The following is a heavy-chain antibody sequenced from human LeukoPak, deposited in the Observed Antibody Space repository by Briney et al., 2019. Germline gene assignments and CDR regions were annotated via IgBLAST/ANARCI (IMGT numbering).Heavy chain of an antibody. V-gene: IGHV5-51*01. CDR2: IYPGDSDT. CDR3: ARARGRIVGATRIDY. Sequence: GESLKISCKGSGYSFTSYWIGWVRQMPGKGLEWMGIIYPGDSDTRYSPSFQGQVTISADKSISTAYLQWSSLKASDTAMYYCARARGRIVGATRIDYWGQGTLVTVSS. CDR1: GYSFTSYW. D-gene: IGHD1-26*01. J-gene: IGHJ4*02.